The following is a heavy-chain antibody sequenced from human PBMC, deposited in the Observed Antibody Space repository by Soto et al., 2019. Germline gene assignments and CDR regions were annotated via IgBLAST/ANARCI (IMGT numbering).Heavy chain of an antibody. CDR1: GYTFTSYG. J-gene: IGHJ4*02. CDR2: ISAYNGNT. D-gene: IGHD3-22*01. CDR3: ARDKSLGYYDSSGYSPMDY. Sequence: ASVKVSCKASGYTFTSYGISWVRQAPGKGLEWMGWISAYNGNTNYAQKLQGRVTMTTDTSTSTAYMELRSLRSDDTAVYYCARDKSLGYYDSSGYSPMDYWGQGTLVTVSS. V-gene: IGHV1-18*01.